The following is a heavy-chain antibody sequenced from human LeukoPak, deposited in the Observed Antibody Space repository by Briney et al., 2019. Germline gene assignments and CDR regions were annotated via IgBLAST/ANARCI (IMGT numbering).Heavy chain of an antibody. CDR2: INGDGTSI. J-gene: IGHJ5*02. Sequence: PGGSLRLSCVVSGFTFSRYWMHWVRQAPGKGLVWVSRINGDGTSITYADSVKGRFTISRDNAKNTLYVQMNSLRAEDTAVYYCARSDTTMRPPWGQGTLVTVSS. D-gene: IGHD3-22*01. V-gene: IGHV3-74*01. CDR1: GFTFSRYW. CDR3: ARSDTTMRPP.